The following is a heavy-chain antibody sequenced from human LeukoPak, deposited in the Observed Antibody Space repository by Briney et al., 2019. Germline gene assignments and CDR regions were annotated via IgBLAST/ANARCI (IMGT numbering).Heavy chain of an antibody. J-gene: IGHJ4*02. CDR1: GFIFSDYE. V-gene: IGHV3-74*03. CDR3: ARGNYGFDY. CDR2: ILADGTTT. Sequence: GGSLRLSSAASGFIFSDYEMYWVRQAPGKGLVWVSRILADGTTTMYADSVKGRVTTSRDNAKNTLYLQMNSLRAEDTAAYYCARGNYGFDYWGQGTLVIVSS. D-gene: IGHD1-7*01.